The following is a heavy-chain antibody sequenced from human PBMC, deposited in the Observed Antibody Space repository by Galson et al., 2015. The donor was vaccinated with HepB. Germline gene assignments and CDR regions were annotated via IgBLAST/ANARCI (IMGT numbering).Heavy chain of an antibody. CDR1: GFIFNRYA. Sequence: SLRLSCAASGFIFNRYAMSWVRQAPGKGLEWVSAISGSGGSTEYADSVKGRFTASRDNSKNTLYLQMNSLRAEDTAIYYCAKVWRDGYNYVKYYFDYWGQGTLVTVSS. D-gene: IGHD5-24*01. CDR3: AKVWRDGYNYVKYYFDY. CDR2: ISGSGGST. J-gene: IGHJ4*02. V-gene: IGHV3-23*01.